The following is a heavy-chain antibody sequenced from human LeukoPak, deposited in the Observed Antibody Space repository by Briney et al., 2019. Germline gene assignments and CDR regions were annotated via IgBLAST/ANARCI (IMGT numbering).Heavy chain of an antibody. CDR3: ARWGYSSSTYYYYMDV. J-gene: IGHJ6*03. V-gene: IGHV3-74*01. CDR2: INSDASVT. CDR1: GFTFSNYW. Sequence: GGSLRLSCAASGFTFSNYWMHWVRQTPGKGLVWVSRINSDASVTTYADSVKGRFTISRDNAKNTLYLQMNSLRAEDTAVYYCARWGYSSSTYYYYMDVWGKGTTVTVSS. D-gene: IGHD6-6*01.